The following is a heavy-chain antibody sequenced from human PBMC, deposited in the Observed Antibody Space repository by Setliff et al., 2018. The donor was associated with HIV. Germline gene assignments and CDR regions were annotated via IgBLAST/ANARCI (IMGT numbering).Heavy chain of an antibody. D-gene: IGHD3-16*01. CDR2: LHSLGSSRVSDTP. CDR1: SGSMTGHY. V-gene: IGHV4-59*08. CDR3: AKRTFGSGRLDP. J-gene: IGHJ5*02. Sequence: SETLSLTCSVSSGSMTGHYWTWVRQPPGKGLEWIGYLHSLGSSRVSDTPNYSPSLKSRITRSMDTSKNQFSLNLNSVTATDTAVYYCAKRTFGSGRLDPWGQGTLVTVSS.